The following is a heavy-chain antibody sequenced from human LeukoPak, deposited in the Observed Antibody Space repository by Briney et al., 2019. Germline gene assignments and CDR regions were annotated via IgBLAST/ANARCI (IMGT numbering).Heavy chain of an antibody. Sequence: GESLKISCKGLGYSFSSYWNAWVRQRPGKGLEWMGIIYPGGSEARYDPSFQGQVTISADSSTSTAYLQWSSLRASDTAMYYCARASRDGYNQNFDHWGQGTLVTVSS. D-gene: IGHD5-24*01. CDR1: GYSFSSYW. CDR3: ARASRDGYNQNFDH. V-gene: IGHV5-51*01. CDR2: IYPGGSEA. J-gene: IGHJ4*02.